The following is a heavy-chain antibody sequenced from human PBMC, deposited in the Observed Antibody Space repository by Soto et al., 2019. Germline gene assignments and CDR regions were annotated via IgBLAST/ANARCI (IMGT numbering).Heavy chain of an antibody. D-gene: IGHD5-18*01. Sequence: QVHLIQSGAEVKKPGASVKVSCKVSGYTLTELSMHWVRQAPGKGLEWMGGFDPEDGKTTSAQKFQSRVTATEDTSTDTAYMERSSLRSEDTVVYYCVAGGRRWIQYPFAYWGQGTIVTVSS. J-gene: IGHJ4*02. CDR1: GYTLTELS. CDR3: VAGGRRWIQYPFAY. V-gene: IGHV1-24*01. CDR2: FDPEDGKT.